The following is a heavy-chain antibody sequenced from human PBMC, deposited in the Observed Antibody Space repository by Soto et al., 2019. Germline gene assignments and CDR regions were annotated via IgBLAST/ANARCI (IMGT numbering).Heavy chain of an antibody. J-gene: IGHJ6*02. CDR2: INPNSGGT. D-gene: IGHD6-13*01. V-gene: IGHV1-2*04. CDR3: ARSQDSSSWYLMDV. CDR1: GYTFTGYY. Sequence: ASVKVSCKASGYTFTGYYMHWVRQAPGQGLEWMGWINPNSGGTNYAQKFQGWVTMTRDTSISTAYMELSRLRSDDTAVYYCARSQDSSSWYLMDVWGQGTTVTVSS.